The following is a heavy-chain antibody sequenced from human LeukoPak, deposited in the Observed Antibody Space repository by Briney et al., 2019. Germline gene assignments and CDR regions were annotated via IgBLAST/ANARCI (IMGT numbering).Heavy chain of an antibody. CDR1: GGSISSGGYY. CDR3: ARHPGGVVGASFYYGMDT. D-gene: IGHD2-15*01. V-gene: IGHV4-61*09. J-gene: IGHJ6*02. Sequence: SQTLSLTCTVSGGSISSGGYYWSWIRQPPGKGLEWIGYIYYTGSTDYNPSLKSRVTISVDTSKSQFSLILSSVTAADTAMYYCARHPGGVVGASFYYGMDTWGQGTTVTVSS. CDR2: IYYTGST.